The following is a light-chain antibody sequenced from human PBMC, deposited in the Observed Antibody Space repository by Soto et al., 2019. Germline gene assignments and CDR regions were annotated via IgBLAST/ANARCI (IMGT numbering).Light chain of an antibody. CDR2: DAS. CDR1: QSIRSL. J-gene: IGKJ5*01. V-gene: IGKV1-5*01. CDR3: QQYQTYAT. Sequence: DIQMTQSPSTVSASVGDRVTITCRDSQSIRSLLACYQKKPGKAPKALIYDASSLGRGVPSRFSGSGSGTEFPLTISSLHPDDFATYYCQQYQTYATFGQGTRLYI.